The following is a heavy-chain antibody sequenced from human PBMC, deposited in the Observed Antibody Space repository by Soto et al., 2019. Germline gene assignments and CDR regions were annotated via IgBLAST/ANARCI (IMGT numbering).Heavy chain of an antibody. CDR3: ARDTGGEPYHIDS. J-gene: IGHJ4*02. D-gene: IGHD2-2*01. CDR2: VYYSGST. V-gene: IGHV4-59*01. CDR1: GGSINNYY. Sequence: QVQLQESGPGLVKPSETLSLTCSVSGGSINNYYWSWIRQPPGKRLEWIGNVYYSGSTNYNPSLHSRVTISPDTSKNQFSLKLRSVTAADTAVYYCARDTGGEPYHIDSWGQGTLVIVSS.